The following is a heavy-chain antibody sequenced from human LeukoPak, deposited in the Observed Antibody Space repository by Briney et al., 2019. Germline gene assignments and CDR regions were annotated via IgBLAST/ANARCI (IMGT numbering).Heavy chain of an antibody. D-gene: IGHD2-8*01. CDR2: IYTSGST. V-gene: IGHV4-4*07. J-gene: IGHJ4*02. CDR1: GGSISSYY. Sequence: SETLSLTCTVSGGSISSYYWSWIRQPAGKGLEWIGRIYTSGSTNYNPSLKSRVTMSVDTSKNQFSLKLSSVTAADTAVYYCARGNCVNGVCYLDYWGQGNLVTVSS. CDR3: ARGNCVNGVCYLDY.